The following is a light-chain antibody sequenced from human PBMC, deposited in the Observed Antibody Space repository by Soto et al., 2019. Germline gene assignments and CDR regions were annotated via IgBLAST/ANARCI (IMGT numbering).Light chain of an antibody. J-gene: IGKJ1*01. CDR2: DAS. Sequence: EIVLTQSPGTLSLSPGERVTLSCRASQSVSSGYLAWYQQKPGQAPRLLIFDASSRATGIPDRFSGSGSGTDFTLSTSRLEPEDFAVYYCQQYGSSPRTFGQGTKVDIK. V-gene: IGKV3-20*01. CDR3: QQYGSSPRT. CDR1: QSVSSGY.